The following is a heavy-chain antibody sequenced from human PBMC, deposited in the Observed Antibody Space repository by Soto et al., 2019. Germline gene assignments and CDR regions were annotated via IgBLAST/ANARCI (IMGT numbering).Heavy chain of an antibody. CDR3: ARESEDLTSNFDY. Sequence: GGSLRLSCAAAGFNFNSYGVHWVRQAPGKGLEWVAIISYDGSNKYYADSVKGRFTISRDNAKNSLYLEMNSLRAEDTAVYYCARESEDLTSNFDYWGQGTLVTVSS. CDR2: ISYDGSNK. CDR1: GFNFNSYG. J-gene: IGHJ4*02. V-gene: IGHV3-30*03.